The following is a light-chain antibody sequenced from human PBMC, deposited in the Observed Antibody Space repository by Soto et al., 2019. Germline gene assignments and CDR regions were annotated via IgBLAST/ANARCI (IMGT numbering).Light chain of an antibody. CDR3: QQSGASPRT. CDR1: QRVRDNY. J-gene: IGKJ1*01. V-gene: IGKV3D-20*01. CDR2: DAS. Sequence: EIVLTQSPATLSVSPGERVTLSCGASQRVRDNYVAWYQQRPGLAPRLLIFDASTRATGIPDRFSGSGSGTDFTLTINRVEPEDSAVYFCQQSGASPRTFGQGTKLEI.